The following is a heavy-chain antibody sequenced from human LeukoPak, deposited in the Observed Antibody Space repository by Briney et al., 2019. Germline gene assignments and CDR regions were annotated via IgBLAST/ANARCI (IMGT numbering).Heavy chain of an antibody. V-gene: IGHV3-7*01. J-gene: IGHJ6*02. D-gene: IGHD2-2*01. CDR1: GFTFSSYW. Sequence: GGSLRLSCAASGFTFSSYWMSWVRQAPGKGLGWVANIKQDGSEKYYVDSVKGRFTISRDNAKNSLYLQMNSLRAEDTAVYYCARDEIVVVPAAIEYYYYYYGMDVWGQGTTVTVSS. CDR2: IKQDGSEK. CDR3: ARDEIVVVPAAIEYYYYYYGMDV.